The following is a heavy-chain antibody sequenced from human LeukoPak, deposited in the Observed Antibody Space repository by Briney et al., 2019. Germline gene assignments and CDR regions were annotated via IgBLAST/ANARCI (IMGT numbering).Heavy chain of an antibody. Sequence: ASVKVSCKASGYTFSNYYMHWVRQAPGQGLEWMGWINPSSGGTNFAQKFQGRVTMPRDTSISTAYMELHGLRSDDTAVYYCARHVSSSNEDYWGQGTLVTVSS. D-gene: IGHD2-8*01. CDR2: INPSSGGT. V-gene: IGHV1-2*02. J-gene: IGHJ4*02. CDR1: GYTFSNYY. CDR3: ARHVSSSNEDY.